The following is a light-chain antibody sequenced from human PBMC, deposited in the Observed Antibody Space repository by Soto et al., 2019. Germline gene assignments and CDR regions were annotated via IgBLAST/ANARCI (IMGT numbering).Light chain of an antibody. Sequence: EIVMTQSPATLSVSPGEWATLSCRASQSVNRNVAWYQQRPGQAPRLLIFGASTRATDTPARFSGSGSGTDFTLTISSLQSEDFAVYYGQQYNNWPLWTFGQGTKVDIK. V-gene: IGKV3-15*01. CDR1: QSVNRN. CDR2: GAS. J-gene: IGKJ1*01. CDR3: QQYNNWPLWT.